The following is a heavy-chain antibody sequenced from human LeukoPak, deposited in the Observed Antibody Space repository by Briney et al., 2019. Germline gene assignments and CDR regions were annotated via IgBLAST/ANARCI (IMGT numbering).Heavy chain of an antibody. J-gene: IGHJ4*02. CDR2: ISSDGIHQ. D-gene: IGHD4-17*01. CDR3: ARDGDYNSGYGKDY. CDR1: GFTFSSYP. V-gene: IGHV3-30*09. Sequence: PGGSLRLSCATSGFTFSSYPMPWVRQTPGKGLEWVARISSDGIHQHYADSVKGRFAVSRDNSRNTMYLQLNSLRTEDTAVYYCARDGDYNSGYGKDYWGQGTLVTVSS.